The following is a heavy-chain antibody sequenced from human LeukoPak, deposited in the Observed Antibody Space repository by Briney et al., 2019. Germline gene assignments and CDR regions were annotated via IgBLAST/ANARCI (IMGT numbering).Heavy chain of an antibody. D-gene: IGHD6-19*01. CDR2: ISGSGGST. CDR3: AKWRDSSGWYYFDY. Sequence: QPGASLRLSCAASGFTFSSYAMCWVRQAPGEGLEWVSAISGSGGSTYYADSVRGRFTISRDNPKNTLYRQMNSLRAEDTAVYYCAKWRDSSGWYYFDYWGQGTLVTVSS. J-gene: IGHJ4*02. CDR1: GFTFSSYA. V-gene: IGHV3-23*01.